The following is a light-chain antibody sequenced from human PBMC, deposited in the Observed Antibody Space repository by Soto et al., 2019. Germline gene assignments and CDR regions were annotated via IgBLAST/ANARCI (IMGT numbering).Light chain of an antibody. CDR3: SSHTSSSPYV. Sequence: QSALTQPASVSGSPGQSITISCTGTSSDVGGHNYVSWYQQHPGKALKLMIYDVSNRPSGVSNRFSGSKSGNTASLTISGLQAVDEADYYCSSHTSSSPYVFGTGTKVTVL. CDR1: SSDVGGHNY. V-gene: IGLV2-14*01. J-gene: IGLJ1*01. CDR2: DVS.